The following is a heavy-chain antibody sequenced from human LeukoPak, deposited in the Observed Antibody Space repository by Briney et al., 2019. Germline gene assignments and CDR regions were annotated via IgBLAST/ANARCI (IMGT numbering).Heavy chain of an antibody. CDR2: ISGSGGST. Sequence: GGSLRLSCAASGFTFSSYAMSWVRQAPGKGLEWVSAISGSGGSTHYADSVKGRFTISRDNSKNTLYLQMNSPRAEDTAVYYCAKDLRWFGELLYYAFDIWGQGTMVTVSS. D-gene: IGHD3-10*01. CDR1: GFTFSSYA. J-gene: IGHJ3*02. V-gene: IGHV3-23*01. CDR3: AKDLRWFGELLYYAFDI.